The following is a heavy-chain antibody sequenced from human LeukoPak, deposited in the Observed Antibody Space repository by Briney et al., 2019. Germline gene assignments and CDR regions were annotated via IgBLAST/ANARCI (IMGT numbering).Heavy chain of an antibody. J-gene: IGHJ4*02. CDR3: ARVSAVVVPAAIADY. Sequence: ASVKVSCKASGYTFTSYGISWVRQAPGQGLEWMGWISTYNGNTNYAQKLQGRVTMTTDTSTSTAYMELRSLRSDDTAVYYCARVSAVVVPAAIADYWGQGTLVTVSS. CDR1: GYTFTSYG. V-gene: IGHV1-18*01. D-gene: IGHD2-2*02. CDR2: ISTYNGNT.